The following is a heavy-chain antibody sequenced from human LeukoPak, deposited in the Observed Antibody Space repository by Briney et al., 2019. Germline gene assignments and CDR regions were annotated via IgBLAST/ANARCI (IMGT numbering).Heavy chain of an antibody. CDR3: AREGNYYGSGSYDY. CDR2: IRSKAYGGTT. J-gene: IGHJ4*02. D-gene: IGHD3-10*01. CDR1: GFTFGDCA. Sequence: GRSLRLSCTASGFTFGDCAMSWFRQAPGKGLEWVGFIRSKAYGGTTEYAASVKGRFTISRDDSKSIAYLQMNSLKTEDTAVYSCAREGNYYGSGSYDYWGQGTLVTVSS. V-gene: IGHV3-49*03.